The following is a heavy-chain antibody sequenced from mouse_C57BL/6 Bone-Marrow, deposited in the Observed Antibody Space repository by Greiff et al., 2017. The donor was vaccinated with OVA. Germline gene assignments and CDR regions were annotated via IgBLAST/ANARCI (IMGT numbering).Heavy chain of an antibody. Sequence: EAGGGLVQPKGSLKLSCAASGFSFNTYAMNWVRQAPGKGLEWVARIRSKSNNYATYYADSVKDRFTISRDDSESMLYLQMNNLKTEDTAMYYCVRYGNLLTMDYWGQGTSVTVSS. D-gene: IGHD2-10*02. CDR2: IRSKSNNYAT. J-gene: IGHJ4*01. CDR3: VRYGNLLTMDY. CDR1: GFSFNTYA. V-gene: IGHV10-1*01.